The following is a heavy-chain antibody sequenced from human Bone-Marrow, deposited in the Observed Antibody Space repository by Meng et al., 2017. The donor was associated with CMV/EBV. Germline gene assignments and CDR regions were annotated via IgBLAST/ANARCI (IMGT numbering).Heavy chain of an antibody. CDR3: AREEPAAHKAYYYYGMDV. CDR2: IDWDGGST. Sequence: GESLKISCAASGFTFDDYTMHWVRQAPGKGLEWVSLIDWDGGSTYYADSVKGRFTTSRDNSKNSLHLQMNSLRIEDTAVYYCAREEPAAHKAYYYYGMDVWGQGTTVTVSS. J-gene: IGHJ6*02. CDR1: GFTFDDYT. V-gene: IGHV3-43*01. D-gene: IGHD2-2*01.